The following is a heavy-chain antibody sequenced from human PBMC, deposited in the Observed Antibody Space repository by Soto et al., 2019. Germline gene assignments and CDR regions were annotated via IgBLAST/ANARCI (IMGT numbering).Heavy chain of an antibody. CDR2: IKQDGSEK. V-gene: IGHV3-7*01. Sequence: DVQLVESGGGLVQPGGSLRLSCAASGFTFSSYWMSWVRQAPGKGLEWVTNIKQDGSEKYYVDSVNGRFTISRDNAKNSLYVQMNSLRAEDTAVYYCAREKRANGYFDYWGQGTLVTVSS. CDR1: GFTFSSYW. CDR3: AREKRANGYFDY. D-gene: IGHD6-25*01. J-gene: IGHJ4*02.